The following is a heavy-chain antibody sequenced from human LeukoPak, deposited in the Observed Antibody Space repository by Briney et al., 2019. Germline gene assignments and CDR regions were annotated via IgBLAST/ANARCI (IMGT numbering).Heavy chain of an antibody. V-gene: IGHV1-2*02. CDR2: INPNSGGT. J-gene: IGHJ4*02. CDR1: GYTFTGYY. CDR3: AIVPAAIQRTYYFDY. D-gene: IGHD2-2*02. Sequence: GASVKVSCKASGYTFTGYYMHWVRQAPGQGLEWMGWINPNSGGTNYAQKFQGRVTMTRDTSIRTAYMELSRLRSDDTAVYYCAIVPAAIQRTYYFDYWGQGTLVTVSS.